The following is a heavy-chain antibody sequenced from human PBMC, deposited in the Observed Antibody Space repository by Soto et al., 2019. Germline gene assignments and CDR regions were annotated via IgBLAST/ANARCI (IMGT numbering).Heavy chain of an antibody. D-gene: IGHD6-13*01. J-gene: IGHJ3*01. CDR2: IIPMFGIP. Sequence: QVQLVQSGAEVKKPGSSVKVSCKASGGTLNKHAITWVRRAPGQGLEWLGGIIPMFGIPKYPQKFQGRVTNTADDSTNTSHMELHSLTSDDTAVYYCARGGTSGWLKGAYDVWGQGTMVTVSS. V-gene: IGHV1-69*01. CDR3: ARGGTSGWLKGAYDV. CDR1: GGTLNKHA.